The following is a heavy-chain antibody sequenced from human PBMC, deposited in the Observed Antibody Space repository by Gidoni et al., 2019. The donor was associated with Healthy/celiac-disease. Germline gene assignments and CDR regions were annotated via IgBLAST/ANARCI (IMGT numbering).Heavy chain of an antibody. CDR1: GGSISRGGYY. J-gene: IGHJ5*02. CDR3: ARGRPPVLWFGELDGFEFDP. D-gene: IGHD3-10*01. CDR2: IYYSGST. V-gene: IGHV4-31*03. Sequence: QVQLQESGPGLVKPSQTLSLTCTVSGGSISRGGYYWSWIRQHPGKGLEWIGYIYYSGSTYYNPSLKSRVTISVDTSKNQFSLKLSSVTAADTAVYYCARGRPPVLWFGELDGFEFDPWGQGTLVTVSS.